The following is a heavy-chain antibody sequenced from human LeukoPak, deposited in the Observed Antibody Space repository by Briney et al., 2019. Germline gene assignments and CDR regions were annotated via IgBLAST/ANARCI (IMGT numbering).Heavy chain of an antibody. CDR3: ARGGDYGDFPFDY. CDR2: IKQDGSEK. J-gene: IGHJ4*02. Sequence: GGSLRLSCAASGFTFSNYWMSWVRQAPGKGLEWVANIKQDGSEKYYVDSVKGRFTISRDNAKNSLYLQMNSLRAEDTAVYYCARGGDYGDFPFDYWGQGTLVTVSS. CDR1: GFTFSNYW. D-gene: IGHD4-17*01. V-gene: IGHV3-7*05.